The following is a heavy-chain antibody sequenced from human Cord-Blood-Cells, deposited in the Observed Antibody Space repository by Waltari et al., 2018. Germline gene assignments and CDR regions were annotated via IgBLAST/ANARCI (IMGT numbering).Heavy chain of an antibody. D-gene: IGHD3-10*01. CDR3: ARDRIWGYDAVDI. J-gene: IGHJ3*02. Sequence: QVQLVQSGAEVKKPGASVTVSCKASGYPFTGYYLHWVRQAPGHRLEWRGWSNPNGGGTNYAQKLQGRVTMTRDTTISTAYRELSRLRSDDTAVYYCARDRIWGYDAVDIWGQGTMVTVSS. V-gene: IGHV1-2*02. CDR2: SNPNGGGT. CDR1: GYPFTGYY.